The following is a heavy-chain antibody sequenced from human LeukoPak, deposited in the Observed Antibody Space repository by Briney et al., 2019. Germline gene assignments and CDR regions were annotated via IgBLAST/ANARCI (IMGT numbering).Heavy chain of an antibody. D-gene: IGHD1-7*01. CDR1: GYTFTSYG. Sequence: GASVRVSCKASGYTFTSYGISWVRQAPGQGLEWMGWISAYNGNTNYARKLQGRVTMTTDTSTSTAYMELRSLISDDTAVYYCARGPLTGTTLISYYGMDVWGQGTTVTVSS. V-gene: IGHV1-18*01. CDR3: ARGPLTGTTLISYYGMDV. CDR2: ISAYNGNT. J-gene: IGHJ6*02.